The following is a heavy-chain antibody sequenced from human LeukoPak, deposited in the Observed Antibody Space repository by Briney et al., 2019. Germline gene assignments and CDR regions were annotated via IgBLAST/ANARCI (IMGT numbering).Heavy chain of an antibody. CDR2: IIPIFGTA. CDR1: GFTFSSYA. J-gene: IGHJ3*02. D-gene: IGHD1-26*01. V-gene: IGHV1-69*01. Sequence: PGGSLRLSCAASGFTFSSYAISWVRQAPGQGLEWMGGIIPIFGTANYAQKFQGRVTITADESTSTAYMELSSLRSEDTAVYYCASGRNRAPAFDIWGQGTMVTVSS. CDR3: ASGRNRAPAFDI.